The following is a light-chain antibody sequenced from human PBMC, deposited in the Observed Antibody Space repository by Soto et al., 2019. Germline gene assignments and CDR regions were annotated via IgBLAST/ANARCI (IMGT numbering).Light chain of an antibody. J-gene: IGLJ2*01. CDR1: SSDVGGYNY. CDR2: DVS. Sequence: QSALTQPRSVSGSPGQSVTISCTGTSSDVGGYNYVSWYQQHPGKAPKLMIYDVSKRPSGVPDRFSGSKSGNTASLTISVLQAEDEADYYCCSYAGSYTFSFGGGTKVTVL. CDR3: CSYAGSYTFS. V-gene: IGLV2-11*01.